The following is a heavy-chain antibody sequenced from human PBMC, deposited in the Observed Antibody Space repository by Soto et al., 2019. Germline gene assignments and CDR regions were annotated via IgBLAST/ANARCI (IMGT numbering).Heavy chain of an antibody. J-gene: IGHJ4*02. Sequence: QVQLVESGGGVVQPGRSLRLSCAASGFTFSSYAMHWVRQAPGKGLEWVAVISYDGSNKYYADSVKGRFTISRDNSKNTLYLQMNSLRAEDTAVYYCARDGPGPRSSGWPHHPGYYFDYWGQGTLVTVSS. CDR3: ARDGPGPRSSGWPHHPGYYFDY. CDR1: GFTFSSYA. V-gene: IGHV3-30-3*01. D-gene: IGHD6-19*01. CDR2: ISYDGSNK.